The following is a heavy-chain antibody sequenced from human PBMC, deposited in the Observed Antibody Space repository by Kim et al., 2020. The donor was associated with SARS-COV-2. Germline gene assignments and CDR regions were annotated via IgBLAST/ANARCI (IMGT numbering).Heavy chain of an antibody. J-gene: IGHJ4*02. CDR1: GYRFTGYY. CDR2: VIPSGGNT. V-gene: IGHV1-46*01. Sequence: ASVKVSCKASGYRFTGYYMHWVRQAPGQGLEWMGIVIPSGGNTRYAQRFQGRVTMTRDTSTGTVYMELSSLRSEDTAVYFCARESPGERDSSGCAFDYWGQGTLVTVPS. D-gene: IGHD3-22*01. CDR3: ARESPGERDSSGCAFDY.